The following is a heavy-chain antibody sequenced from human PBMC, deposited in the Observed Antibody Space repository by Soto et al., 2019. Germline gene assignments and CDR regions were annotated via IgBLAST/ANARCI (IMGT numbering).Heavy chain of an antibody. V-gene: IGHV3-74*01. CDR1: GFTFSNYW. CDR3: ACSRRPARLGPKGAIDY. Sequence: GGSLRLSCATSGFTFSNYWMHWVRQVPGRGLVWVSRIDTDGSTTSYADVAKGRFTISRDNAKSTLSLQMNSLIAEDTAIYYCACSRRPARLGPKGAIDYWGQGTLVTVSS. CDR2: IDTDGSTT. J-gene: IGHJ4*02. D-gene: IGHD2-15*01.